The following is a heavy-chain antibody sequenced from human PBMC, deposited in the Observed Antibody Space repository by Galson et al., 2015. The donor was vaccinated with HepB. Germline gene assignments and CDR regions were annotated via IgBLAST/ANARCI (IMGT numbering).Heavy chain of an antibody. J-gene: IGHJ5*02. D-gene: IGHD1-14*01. CDR2: ISAYNGNT. CDR1: GYTFTSYG. V-gene: IGHV1-18*04. Sequence: SVKVSCKASGYTFTSYGISWVRQAPGQGLEWMGWISAYNGNTNYAQKPQGRVTMTTDTSTSTAYMELRSLRSDDTAVYYCARAGRRRYDTSYNWFDPWGQGTLVTVSS. CDR3: ARAGRRRYDTSYNWFDP.